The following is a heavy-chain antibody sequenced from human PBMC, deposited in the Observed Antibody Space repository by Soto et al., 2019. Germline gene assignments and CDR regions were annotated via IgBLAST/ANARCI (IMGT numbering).Heavy chain of an antibody. CDR3: ARGYCSSTSCYRLFDP. Sequence: ASVKVSCKASGYTFTSYGISWVRQAPGQGLEWMGWISAYNGNTNYAQKLQGRVTMTTDTSTSTAYMELRSLRSDDTAVHYCARGYCSSTSCYRLFDPWGKGTLVTVSS. CDR2: ISAYNGNT. J-gene: IGHJ5*02. D-gene: IGHD2-2*01. V-gene: IGHV1-18*01. CDR1: GYTFTSYG.